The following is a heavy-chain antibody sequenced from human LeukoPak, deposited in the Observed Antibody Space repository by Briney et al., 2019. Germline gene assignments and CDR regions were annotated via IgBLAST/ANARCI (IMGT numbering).Heavy chain of an antibody. Sequence: SETLSLTCSVSGGSTTNYYWSWIRQSPGKGLEWIGFIYNTGRTNYNPSLQSRVTMSIDTSKNQFSLKLSSVTAADTAVYYCARQGELAIDCWGQGTLVTVSS. J-gene: IGHJ4*02. CDR2: IYNTGRT. V-gene: IGHV4-59*08. CDR1: GGSTTNYY. CDR3: ARQGELAIDC. D-gene: IGHD1-26*01.